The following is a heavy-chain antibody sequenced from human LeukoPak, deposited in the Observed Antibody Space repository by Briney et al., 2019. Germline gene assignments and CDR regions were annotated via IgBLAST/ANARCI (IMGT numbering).Heavy chain of an antibody. D-gene: IGHD3-10*01. Sequence: ASVKVSCKASGYTFTSYDINWVRQATGQGLEWMGWMNPNSGNTGYAQKFQGRVTMTRNTSISTAYMELSSLRSEDTAVYYCGIALSGLKHRVRGVFRYYYYGRDVWGKGPRVTVSS. CDR3: GIALSGLKHRVRGVFRYYYYGRDV. J-gene: IGHJ6*04. CDR1: GYTFTSYD. CDR2: MNPNSGNT. V-gene: IGHV1-8*01.